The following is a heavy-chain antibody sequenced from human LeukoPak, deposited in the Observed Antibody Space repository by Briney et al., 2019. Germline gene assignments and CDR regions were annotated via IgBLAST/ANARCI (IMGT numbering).Heavy chain of an antibody. CDR3: ASLPNFSCRYMDV. Sequence: SETLSLTCAVYGGSFSGYYWSWIRQPPGKGLEWIGEINHSGSTNYNPSLKSRVTISVDTSKNQFSLKLSSVTAADTAVYYCASLPNFSCRYMDVWGTGTTVTVSS. CDR1: GGSFSGYY. D-gene: IGHD4/OR15-4a*01. CDR2: INHSGST. J-gene: IGHJ6*03. V-gene: IGHV4-34*01.